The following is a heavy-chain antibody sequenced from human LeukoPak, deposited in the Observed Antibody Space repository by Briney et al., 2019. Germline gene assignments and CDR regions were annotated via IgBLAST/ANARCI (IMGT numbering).Heavy chain of an antibody. Sequence: SETLSLTCTVSGGSISSSSYYWGWIRQPPGKGLEWIGSVLHSGSSHYNPSLKSRATMAIDTSKNQVSLNLRSVTAADSAIYYCARDFFKYGSGSFHDYWGQGILVTVSS. V-gene: IGHV4-39*07. CDR3: ARDFFKYGSGSFHDY. D-gene: IGHD3-10*01. CDR2: VLHSGSS. J-gene: IGHJ4*02. CDR1: GGSISSSSYY.